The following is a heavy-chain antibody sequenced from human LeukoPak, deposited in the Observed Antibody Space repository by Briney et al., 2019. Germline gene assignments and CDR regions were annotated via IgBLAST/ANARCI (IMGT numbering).Heavy chain of an antibody. V-gene: IGHV4-59*01. CDR2: IYYSGST. D-gene: IGHD2-2*01. CDR3: ARWSGYALD. J-gene: IGHJ4*02. CDR1: GGSISSYY. Sequence: SETLSLTCTVSGGSISSYYRSWIRQPPGKGLEWIGYIYYSGSTNYNPSLKSRVTMSIDTSKNQFSLNLSSVTAADTAVYYCARWSGYALDWGQGTLVTVSS.